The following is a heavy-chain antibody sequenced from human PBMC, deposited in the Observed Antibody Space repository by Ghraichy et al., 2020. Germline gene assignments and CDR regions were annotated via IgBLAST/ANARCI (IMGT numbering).Heavy chain of an antibody. CDR2: TNCESGGT. D-gene: IGHD3-16*01. Sequence: ASVKVSCKASGYPFTGYYIHWVRQAPGQGLEWVGWTNCESGGTLLAQRFQGWVTLTRDTSISTAYMELNRLSSDDTAVYYCTRDPPGLWGGWEHWGQGTLVTASS. CDR3: TRDPPGLWGGWEH. CDR1: GYPFTGYY. J-gene: IGHJ4*02. V-gene: IGHV1-2*04.